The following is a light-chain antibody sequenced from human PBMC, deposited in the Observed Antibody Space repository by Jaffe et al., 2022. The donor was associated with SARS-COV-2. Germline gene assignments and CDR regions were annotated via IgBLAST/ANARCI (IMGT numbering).Light chain of an antibody. CDR3: LLFYGTTLI. V-gene: IGLV7-46*01. CDR1: TGPVNSGHY. Sequence: QAVVTQEPSLTVSPGGTVTLTCGSSTGPVNSGHYPYWIQQKPGQAPRTMIFDTSWTHSWTPARFSGSLLGGKAALTLSGAQPEDEADYYCLLFYGTTLIFGGGTKLAVL. CDR2: DTS. J-gene: IGLJ2*01.